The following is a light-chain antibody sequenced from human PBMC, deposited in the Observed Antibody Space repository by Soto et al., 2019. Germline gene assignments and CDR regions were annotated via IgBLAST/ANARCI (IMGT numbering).Light chain of an antibody. CDR1: RNVSIY. Sequence: PLTQSPSFLAAAVGARLTLTCRASRNVSIYLNWYQHTPGKPPTLLIHATSNLQIGLPSRFSGSGSATEFTPTISSLEPEDFGTYYCQHSYKMPSFGQGTRLEIK. J-gene: IGKJ5*01. CDR3: QHSYKMPS. V-gene: IGKV1-39*01. CDR2: ATS.